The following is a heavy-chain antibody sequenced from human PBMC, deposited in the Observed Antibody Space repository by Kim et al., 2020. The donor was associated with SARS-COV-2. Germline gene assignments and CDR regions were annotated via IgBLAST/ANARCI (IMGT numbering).Heavy chain of an antibody. CDR2: IHSSGVT. Sequence: SETLSLTCTVSGVSINTSNYYWGWIRQTPGKGLEWIESIHSSGVTYYNSSLKGRLTISVDTSKTQFFLSLSSVSAADTGVYYCARRWSMLRGAPGAYYAMDVWGQGTPVTVSS. CDR1: GVSINTSNYY. D-gene: IGHD3-10*01. CDR3: ARRWSMLRGAPGAYYAMDV. J-gene: IGHJ6*02. V-gene: IGHV4-39*01.